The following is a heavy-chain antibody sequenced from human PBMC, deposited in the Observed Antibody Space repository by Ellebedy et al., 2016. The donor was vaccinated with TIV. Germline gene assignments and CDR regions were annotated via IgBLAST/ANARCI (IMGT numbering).Heavy chain of an antibody. J-gene: IGHJ4*02. D-gene: IGHD2-2*01. CDR2: ISGSGGST. V-gene: IGHV3-23*01. CDR1: GFTFSSYG. Sequence: GESLKISCAASGFTFSSYGMSWVRQAPGKGLEWVSTISGSGGSTYYADSVKGRFTISRDNSKNTLYLQMNSLRAEDTAVYYCAKVPVGYCSTTACSYFDYWGQGTLVTVSS. CDR3: AKVPVGYCSTTACSYFDY.